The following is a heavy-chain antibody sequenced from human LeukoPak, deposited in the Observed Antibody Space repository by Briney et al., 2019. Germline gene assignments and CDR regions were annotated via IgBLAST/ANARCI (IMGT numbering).Heavy chain of an antibody. CDR3: ARPALYCSSTVCPPYMDV. CDR1: GYKFSDYW. CDR2: IYPGDSDL. J-gene: IGHJ6*03. Sequence: GESLKISCKTSGYKFSDYWIGWVRQMPGKGLEWMGIIYPGDSDLRYSPSFQGQVTISADKSISTAYLHWSSLEASDTATYYCARPALYCSSTVCPPYMDVWGKGTTVTVSS. V-gene: IGHV5-51*01. D-gene: IGHD2-2*01.